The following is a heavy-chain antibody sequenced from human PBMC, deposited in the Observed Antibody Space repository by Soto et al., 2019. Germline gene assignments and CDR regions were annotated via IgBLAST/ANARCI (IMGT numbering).Heavy chain of an antibody. Sequence: EVQLVESGGGLVQPGGSLRLSCTASGFTFGTYWMSWVRQAPGKGLEWVANIMQDGSEKQYVDSVKGRFTISRDNAKRSLYLQMNGLSAEDTAVYYCGRGHSAPDHWGQGTLVTVSS. CDR1: GFTFGTYW. V-gene: IGHV3-7*01. CDR2: IMQDGSEK. CDR3: GRGHSAPDH. J-gene: IGHJ4*02.